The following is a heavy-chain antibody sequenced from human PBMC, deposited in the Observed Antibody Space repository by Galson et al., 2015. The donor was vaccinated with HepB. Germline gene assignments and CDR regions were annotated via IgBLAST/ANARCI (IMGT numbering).Heavy chain of an antibody. CDR3: ARETALCSCQRGYNYDALGYRFDS. D-gene: IGHD3-22*01. CDR1: GFTFSSYP. V-gene: IGHV3-30*12. J-gene: IGHJ5*01. CDR2: ISCDGINK. Sequence: SLRLSCAGSGFTFSSYPLHWVRQAPGKGLEWMSVISCDGINKYYADSVKGRFTISRDNAKNTLYLQMNSLGGEDTAVYFCARETALCSCQRGYNYDALGYRFDSWGQGTLVTVSS.